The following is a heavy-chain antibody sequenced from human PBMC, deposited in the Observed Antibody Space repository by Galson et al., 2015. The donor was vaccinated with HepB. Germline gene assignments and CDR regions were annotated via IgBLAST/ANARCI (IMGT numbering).Heavy chain of an antibody. CDR2: IYYSGNT. CDR1: GGSISSSSYY. Sequence: LSLTCTVSGGSISSSSYYWGWIRQPPGKGLEWIGSIYYSGNTYYNPSLKSRVTISVDTSKNQFALKLSSVTAADTAVYYCARDPCSSASCFDYWGQGTLVTVSS. D-gene: IGHD2-2*01. CDR3: ARDPCSSASCFDY. J-gene: IGHJ4*02. V-gene: IGHV4-39*06.